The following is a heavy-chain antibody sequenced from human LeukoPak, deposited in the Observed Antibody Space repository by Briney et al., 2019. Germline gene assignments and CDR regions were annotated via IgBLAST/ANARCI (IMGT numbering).Heavy chain of an antibody. V-gene: IGHV3-15*01. J-gene: IGHJ4*02. D-gene: IGHD3-22*01. CDR3: TTAHHYYDSSGYYYAADY. Sequence: GGSLRLSCAASGFTFSNSWMSWVRQAPGKGLEWVGRISSKTDVGTTEDAAPVKGTFTISRDDSKNTLYLQMYSLLTEDTAVYYCTTAHHYYDSSGYYYAADYWGQGTLVTVSS. CDR1: GFTFSNSW. CDR2: ISSKTDVGTT.